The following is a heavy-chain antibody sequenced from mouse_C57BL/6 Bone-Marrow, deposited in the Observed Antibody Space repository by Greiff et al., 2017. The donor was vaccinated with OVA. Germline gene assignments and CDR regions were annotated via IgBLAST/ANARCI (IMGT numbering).Heavy chain of an antibody. CDR2: IRNKANGYTT. CDR3: ARLRGKGFDY. CDR1: GFTFTAYY. J-gene: IGHJ2*01. D-gene: IGHD1-3*01. V-gene: IGHV7-3*01. Sequence: EVKLVESGGGLVQPGGSLSLSCAASGFTFTAYYMSWVRQPPGKALEWLGFIRNKANGYTTEYSASVKGRFTISRDNSQSILYLQMNALRAEDSATYYCARLRGKGFDYWGQGTTLTGSS.